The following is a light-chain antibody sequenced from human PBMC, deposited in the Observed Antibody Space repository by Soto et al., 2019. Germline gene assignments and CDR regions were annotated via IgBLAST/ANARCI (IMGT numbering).Light chain of an antibody. CDR1: SSDVGGYNY. CDR2: DVS. Sequence: QSVLTQPASVSGSPGQSITISCTGTSSDVGGYNYVSWYQQHPGKAPKLMIYDVSNRPSGVSNRFSGSKSGNTASLTISGLQAQDEADYYCCSYTSSSTSYVFGTGTKVT. J-gene: IGLJ1*01. CDR3: CSYTSSSTSYV. V-gene: IGLV2-14*01.